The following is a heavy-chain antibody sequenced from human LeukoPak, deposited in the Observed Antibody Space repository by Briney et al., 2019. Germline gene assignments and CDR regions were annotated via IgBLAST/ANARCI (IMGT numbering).Heavy chain of an antibody. CDR1: GGSISSHY. Sequence: SETLSLTCTVSGGSISSHYWSWIRQPPGKGLEWIGYIYYCGSTNYNPSLKSRVTISVDTSKNQFSLKLSSVTAADTAVYYCAREVAVAGTREEGGFDYWGQGTLVTVSS. V-gene: IGHV4-59*11. J-gene: IGHJ4*02. D-gene: IGHD6-19*01. CDR2: IYYCGST. CDR3: AREVAVAGTREEGGFDY.